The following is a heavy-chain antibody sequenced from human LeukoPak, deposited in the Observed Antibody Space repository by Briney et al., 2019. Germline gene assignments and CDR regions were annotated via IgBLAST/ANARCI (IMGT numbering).Heavy chain of an antibody. CDR1: GYTFTDYY. J-gene: IGHJ4*02. Sequence: EASVKVSCKTTGYTFTDYYMHWVRQAPGQGLEWMGGIIPIFGTTNYARKFRGRVTLTADKSTRTAYMELSSLRSEDTAVYYCARDNDSRDPPHFDYWGQGTLVTVSS. CDR3: ARDNDSRDPPHFDY. D-gene: IGHD3-16*01. V-gene: IGHV1-69*06. CDR2: IIPIFGTT.